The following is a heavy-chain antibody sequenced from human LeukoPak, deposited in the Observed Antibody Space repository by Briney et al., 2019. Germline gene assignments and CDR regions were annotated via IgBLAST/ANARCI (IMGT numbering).Heavy chain of an antibody. CDR3: AKAPVTSCRGAFCCPFDY. CDR2: MSSSDDGR. CDR1: GFTFSSYW. J-gene: IGHJ4*02. D-gene: IGHD2-15*01. V-gene: IGHV3-23*01. Sequence: PGGSLRLSCAASGFTFSSYWMSWVRQAPGKGLEWVSAMSSSDDGRYYAASVRGRFTISRDTSRSTLYLQMNSLRAEDAAVYYCAKAPVTSCRGAFCCPFDYWGQGTLVTVSS.